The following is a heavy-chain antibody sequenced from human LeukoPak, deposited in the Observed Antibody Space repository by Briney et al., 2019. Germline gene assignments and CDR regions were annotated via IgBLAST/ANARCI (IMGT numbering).Heavy chain of an antibody. CDR3: ARTYYYGSGILTTFDP. CDR1: GGSISSYY. D-gene: IGHD3-10*01. CDR2: IYYSGST. V-gene: IGHV4-59*08. Sequence: SETLSLTCTVSGGSISSYYWSWIRQPPGKGLEWIGCIYYSGSTNYNPSLKSRVTISVDTSKNQFSLKLSSVIAADTAVYYCARTYYYGSGILTTFDPWGQGTLVTVFS. J-gene: IGHJ5*02.